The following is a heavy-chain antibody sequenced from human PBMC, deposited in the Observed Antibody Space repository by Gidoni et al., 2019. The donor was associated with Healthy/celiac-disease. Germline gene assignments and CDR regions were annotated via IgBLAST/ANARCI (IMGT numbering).Heavy chain of an antibody. CDR2: ISSSGSTI. J-gene: IGHJ2*01. V-gene: IGHV3-11*01. CDR1: GFTFSDYY. Sequence: QVQRVRSGGGLVKPGGSLGPSCAASGFTFSDYYMSWIRQAPGKGLEWVSYISSSGSTIYYADSVKGRFTISRDNAKNSLYLQMNSLRAEDTAVYYCARRLAYWCFDLWGRGTLVTVSS. CDR3: ARRLAYWCFDL.